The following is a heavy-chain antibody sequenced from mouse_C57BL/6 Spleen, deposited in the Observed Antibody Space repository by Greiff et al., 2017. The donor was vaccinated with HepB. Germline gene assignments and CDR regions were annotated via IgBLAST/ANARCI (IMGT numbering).Heavy chain of an antibody. CDR1: GYAFSSYW. CDR2: IYPGDGDT. D-gene: IGHD2-4*01. CDR3: ARNDYDGRDWFAY. Sequence: QVQLQQSGAELVKPGASVKISCKASGYAFSSYWMNWVKQRPGKGLEWIGQIYPGDGDTNYNGKFKGKATLTADKSSSTAYMQLSSLTSEDSAVYFCARNDYDGRDWFAYWGQGTLVTVSA. J-gene: IGHJ3*01. V-gene: IGHV1-80*01.